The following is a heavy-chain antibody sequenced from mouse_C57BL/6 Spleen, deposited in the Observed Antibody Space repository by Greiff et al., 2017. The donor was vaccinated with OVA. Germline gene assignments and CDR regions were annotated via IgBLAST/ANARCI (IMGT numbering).Heavy chain of an antibody. CDR3: ARSFTTVVAKRPWFAY. V-gene: IGHV1-80*01. D-gene: IGHD1-1*01. J-gene: IGHJ3*01. CDR2: IYPGDGDT. Sequence: QVQLKESGAELVKPGASVKISCKASGYAFSSYWMNWVKQRPGKGLEWIGQIYPGDGDTNYNGKFKGKATLTADKPSSTAYMQLSSLTSEDSAVYFCARSFTTVVAKRPWFAYWGQGTLVTVSA. CDR1: GYAFSSYW.